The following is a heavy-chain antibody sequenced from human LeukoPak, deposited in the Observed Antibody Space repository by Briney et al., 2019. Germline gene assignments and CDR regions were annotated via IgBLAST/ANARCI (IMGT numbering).Heavy chain of an antibody. D-gene: IGHD6-13*01. Sequence: PSETLSLTCTVSGGSISSTSDYWGWIRQPPGQGLEWIGSIYFKGNTYFNPSLKSRVTMSVGTSKNHFSLKLSSVTAADTAVYYCARSPVAAARQIDYWGQGTPVTVSS. J-gene: IGHJ4*02. CDR2: IYFKGNT. CDR1: GGSISSTSDY. V-gene: IGHV4-39*07. CDR3: ARSPVAAARQIDY.